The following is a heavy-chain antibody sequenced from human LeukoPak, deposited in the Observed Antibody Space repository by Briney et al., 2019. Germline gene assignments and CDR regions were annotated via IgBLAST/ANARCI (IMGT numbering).Heavy chain of an antibody. CDR1: GGSFSGYY. J-gene: IGHJ4*02. CDR2: INHSGST. V-gene: IGHV4-34*01. CDR3: AKGQYFRLVYSPFEF. D-gene: IGHD3/OR15-3a*01. Sequence: NASETLSLTCAVYGGSFSGYYWSWIRQPPGKGLEWIGEINHSGSTNYNPSLKSRVTISVDTSKNQFSLKLSSVTAADTAVYYCAKGQYFRLVYSPFEFWGQGTLVTVSS.